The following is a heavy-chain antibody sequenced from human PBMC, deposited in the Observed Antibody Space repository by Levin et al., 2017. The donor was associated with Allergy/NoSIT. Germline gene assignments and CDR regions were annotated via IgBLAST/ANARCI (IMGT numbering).Heavy chain of an antibody. D-gene: IGHD3-22*01. Sequence: PGGSLRLSCSASGFTFGAFSMHWVRQAPGKGLEYVSRINNNGGSTIYADSVKGRFTVSRDNSKNTLSLQLSSLRVEDTAVYFCVKEKSLYDSGWYLGDWGQGTLVTVSS. CDR3: VKEKSLYDSGWYLGD. CDR2: INNNGGST. V-gene: IGHV3-64D*06. J-gene: IGHJ4*02. CDR1: GFTFGAFS.